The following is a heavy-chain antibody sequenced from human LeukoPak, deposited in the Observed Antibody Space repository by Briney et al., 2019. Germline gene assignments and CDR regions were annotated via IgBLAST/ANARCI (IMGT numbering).Heavy chain of an antibody. V-gene: IGHV3-15*07. D-gene: IGHD5-24*01. J-gene: IGHJ4*02. Sequence: GGSLRLSCAASGFTFSNYNMNWVRQAPGKGLEWVGRIKSKLDGETTEFAAPVSGRFTISRDDSKEMMFLQMDSPKTEDTAVYYCVTARRNANGYFPFDYWGQGALVAVS. CDR1: GFTFSNYN. CDR2: IKSKLDGETT. CDR3: VTARRNANGYFPFDY.